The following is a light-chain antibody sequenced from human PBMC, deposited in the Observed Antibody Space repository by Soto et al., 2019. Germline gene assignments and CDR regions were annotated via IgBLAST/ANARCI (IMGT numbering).Light chain of an antibody. Sequence: QSALTQPSSVSGSPGQSITISCSGTGSDVGAYNYVSWYQQHPAKAPKLMIYDVSNRPSGVSVRFSGSKSGNRASLTISGLRAETEADYYCYSFTSGSTYVFGSGPSSPS. J-gene: IGLJ1*01. CDR3: YSFTSGSTYV. CDR1: GSDVGAYNY. CDR2: DVS. V-gene: IGLV2-14*01.